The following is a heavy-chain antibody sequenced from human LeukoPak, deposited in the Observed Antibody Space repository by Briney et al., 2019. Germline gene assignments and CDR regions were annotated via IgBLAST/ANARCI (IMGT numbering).Heavy chain of an antibody. CDR3: ARGPPRGKYYYMDV. D-gene: IGHD1-1*01. CDR1: GFTFSSFD. J-gene: IGHJ6*03. Sequence: GGSLRLSCAASGFTFSSFDMHWVRQPTGQGLECVSTIGTASDTYYPGSVEGRFTLSRDNAKNPLYLQMNSLTAGDTAVYYCARGPPRGKYYYMDVWGKGTTVTVSS. V-gene: IGHV3-13*01. CDR2: IGTASDT.